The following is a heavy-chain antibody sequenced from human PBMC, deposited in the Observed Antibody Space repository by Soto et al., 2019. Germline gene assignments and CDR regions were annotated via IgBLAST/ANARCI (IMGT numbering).Heavy chain of an antibody. Sequence: QVQLQQWGAGLRKPSESLSLTCAAYGGLCNGYYWSWIRQSPGKGLERIGEINHSGTTNYNPSLLSRSTISVATSKNQFSLTLYLATVAETAMYYCARGRLGDGPGSYNWFDLWGPVQLVSASP. J-gene: IGHJ5*02. CDR3: ARGRLGDGPGSYNWFDL. CDR1: GGLCNGYY. CDR2: INHSGTT. D-gene: IGHD3-10*01. V-gene: IGHV4-34*02.